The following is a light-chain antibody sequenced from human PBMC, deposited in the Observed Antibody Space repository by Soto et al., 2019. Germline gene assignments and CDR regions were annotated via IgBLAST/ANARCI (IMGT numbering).Light chain of an antibody. CDR3: CSYAGSSTPVV. J-gene: IGLJ2*01. V-gene: IGLV2-23*01. CDR2: EGS. CDR1: SSDVGSYNL. Sequence: QSALTQPASVSGSPGQSITISCTGTSSDVGSYNLVSWYQQHPGKAPKLMIYEGSKRPSGVSNRFSGSNSGNTASLTISGLQAEDEADYYCCSYAGSSTPVVFGGGTQLTVL.